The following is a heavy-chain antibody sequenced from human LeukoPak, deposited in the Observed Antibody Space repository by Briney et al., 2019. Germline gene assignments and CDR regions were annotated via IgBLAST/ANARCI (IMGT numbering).Heavy chain of an antibody. CDR1: GFTFSTYA. J-gene: IGHJ3*02. Sequence: GSLRLSCEASGFTFSTYAMYWVRQAPGRGLEWVSGITRSGTDTYYADSVKGRFTTSRDNSKNTLYLQMNSLRAEDTAVYYCARDVPYYYESSGYYSLGFDIWGQGTMVTVSS. CDR3: ARDVPYYYESSGYYSLGFDI. V-gene: IGHV3-23*01. D-gene: IGHD3-22*01. CDR2: ITRSGTDT.